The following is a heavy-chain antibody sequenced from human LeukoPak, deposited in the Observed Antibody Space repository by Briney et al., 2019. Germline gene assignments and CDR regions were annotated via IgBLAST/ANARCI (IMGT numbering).Heavy chain of an antibody. CDR1: GFTFSTYA. D-gene: IGHD1-7*01. J-gene: IGHJ4*02. V-gene: IGHV3-23*01. CDR2: ISGSDGST. Sequence: GGSLRLSCAASGFTFSTYAMTWVRQAPGKGLEWVSAISGSDGSTFYADSVKSRFTISRDNSKDTLYLQMNTLRAEDTAVYHCAKTGNYWGFDSWGQGTLVTVSS. CDR3: AKTGNYWGFDS.